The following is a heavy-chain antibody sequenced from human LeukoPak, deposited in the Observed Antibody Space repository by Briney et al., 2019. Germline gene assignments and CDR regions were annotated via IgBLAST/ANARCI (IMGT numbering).Heavy chain of an antibody. CDR2: GLYTGNT. J-gene: IGHJ4*02. V-gene: IGHV4-39*02. CDR3: AREHRSSKYFDS. Sequence: SETLSLTCSVSGGSIAVNHYYWGWIRQPPGKGLEWIGSGLYTGNTYSNPSLRSRVTISVDTTKNEFSLKMNSVAAADTAVYYRAREHRSSKYFDSWGQGALMIVSS. CDR1: GGSIAVNHYY. D-gene: IGHD6-6*01.